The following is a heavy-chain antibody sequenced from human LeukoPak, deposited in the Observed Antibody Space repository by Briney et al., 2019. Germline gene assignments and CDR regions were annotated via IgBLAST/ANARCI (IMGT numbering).Heavy chain of an antibody. Sequence: SVKVSCKASGGTFSSYAISWVRQAPGQGLEWMGGIIPIFGTANYAQKFQGRVTITADESTSTAYMELSSLRSEDTAVYYCARTAIPYCSGGSCYSYYYYYMDVWGKGTTVTVSS. CDR2: IIPIFGTA. J-gene: IGHJ6*03. CDR3: ARTAIPYCSGGSCYSYYYYYMDV. CDR1: GGTFSSYA. D-gene: IGHD2-15*01. V-gene: IGHV1-69*13.